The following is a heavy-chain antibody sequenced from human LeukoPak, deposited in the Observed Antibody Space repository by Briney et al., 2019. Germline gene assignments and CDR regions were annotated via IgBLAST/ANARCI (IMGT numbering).Heavy chain of an antibody. V-gene: IGHV3-23*01. CDR1: GFTFSSHA. CDR3: AKDRGYGARTSTFDY. CDR2: MSGNGGRI. D-gene: IGHD5-18*01. J-gene: IGHJ4*02. Sequence: PGGTLRLSCAASGFTFSSHAMSWVRQAPGKGLEWVSTMSGNGGRIYCADSVKGRFTISRDNSKDTLYLQMNSLRAEDTAVYYCAKDRGYGARTSTFDYWGQGTLVTVSS.